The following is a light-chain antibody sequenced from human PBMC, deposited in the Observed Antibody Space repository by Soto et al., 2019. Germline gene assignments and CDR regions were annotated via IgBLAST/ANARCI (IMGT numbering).Light chain of an antibody. J-gene: IGKJ5*01. Sequence: EIVLTQSPATLSLSAGERATLSCRASQSVSRYLAWYQHKVGQAPRLLIYDASSRATGIPARFSGSGSGTDFTLTISSLENEDFAVYYCQQRRNWKVTFGQGTRLEIK. CDR2: DAS. CDR3: QQRRNWKVT. CDR1: QSVSRY. V-gene: IGKV3-11*01.